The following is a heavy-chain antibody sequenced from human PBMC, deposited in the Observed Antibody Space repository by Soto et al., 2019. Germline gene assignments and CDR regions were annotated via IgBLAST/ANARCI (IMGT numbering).Heavy chain of an antibody. D-gene: IGHD3-10*01. J-gene: IGHJ4*02. CDR2: INVGNGKT. CDR1: GYTFNKYA. Sequence: GASVKVSCKASGYTFNKYAIHWVRQAPGQRLEWMGWINVGNGKTKYSQKFQGRVTITRDTSANTVYMELSSLRSEDTAVYYCARDRYYGSGTYNYFDYWGQGTLVTVSS. V-gene: IGHV1-3*01. CDR3: ARDRYYGSGTYNYFDY.